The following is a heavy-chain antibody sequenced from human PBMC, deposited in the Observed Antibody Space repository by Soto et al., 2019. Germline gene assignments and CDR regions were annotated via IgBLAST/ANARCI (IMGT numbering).Heavy chain of an antibody. D-gene: IGHD3-10*01. V-gene: IGHV3-23*01. CDR3: TRSYLTYYFDY. CDR1: GFTFSDFA. CDR2: ISSNGGRNGGRA. Sequence: EVQLLESGGGLVQPGGSLRLSCAASGFTFSDFAMTWVRQTPEKGLEWVSTISSNGGRNGGRAFYADFVKGRFTISRDDSKNALFLQMNSLRAEDTALYYCTRSYLTYYFDYWGPGTLVPVSS. J-gene: IGHJ4*02.